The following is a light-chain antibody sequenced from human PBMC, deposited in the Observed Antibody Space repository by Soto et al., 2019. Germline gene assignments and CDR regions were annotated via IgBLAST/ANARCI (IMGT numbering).Light chain of an antibody. CDR2: GAS. V-gene: IGKV3D-20*02. CDR1: QSVRGSY. CDR3: QQRGEWPPGAT. J-gene: IGKJ5*01. Sequence: EIVLTHSPGTLSLSPGERATLSCRASQSVRGSYLAWYQHKPGQAPRLLIYGASSGATGIPDRFVGSGSGTDFTLTIYRLEPEDFAVYYCQQRGEWPPGATFGQGTRLEI.